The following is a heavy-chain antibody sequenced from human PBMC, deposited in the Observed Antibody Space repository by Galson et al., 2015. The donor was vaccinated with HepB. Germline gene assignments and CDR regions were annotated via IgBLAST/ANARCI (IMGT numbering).Heavy chain of an antibody. Sequence: SLRLSCAASGFTVSSNYMSWVRQAPGKGLEWVSVIYSGGSTYYADSVKGRFTISRDNSKNTLYLQMNSLRAEDTAVYYCARPRGGYWGYYGMDVWGQGTTVTVSS. CDR1: GFTVSSNY. J-gene: IGHJ6*02. CDR2: IYSGGST. CDR3: ARPRGGYWGYYGMDV. V-gene: IGHV3-53*01. D-gene: IGHD3-10*01.